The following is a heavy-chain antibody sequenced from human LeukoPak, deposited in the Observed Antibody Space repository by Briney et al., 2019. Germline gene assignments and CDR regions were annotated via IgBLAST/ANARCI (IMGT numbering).Heavy chain of an antibody. CDR1: GFTFSSYS. Sequence: GGSLRLSCAASGFTFSSYSMNWVRQAPGKGLEWVGNIQPDGSEGYPVDSVKGRFTISRDNARNSLFLQMNSLRVEDTAVYYCASQSFAKFDPWGQGTLVIVSS. J-gene: IGHJ5*02. CDR3: ASQSFAKFDP. V-gene: IGHV3-7*01. D-gene: IGHD3-16*01. CDR2: IQPDGSEG.